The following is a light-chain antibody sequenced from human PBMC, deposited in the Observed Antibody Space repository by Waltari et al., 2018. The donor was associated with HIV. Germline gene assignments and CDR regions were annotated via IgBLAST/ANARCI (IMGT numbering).Light chain of an antibody. CDR2: TNN. Sequence: QSVLTQPPSASGTPGQRVTISCSGSSVHLADNTVNCYQQFPGTAPKLLIYTNNQRPSGVPDRFSGSKSGTSASLAISGLQSDDEAEYYCAAWDDSLNGLLFGGGTKLTVL. CDR1: SVHLADNT. CDR3: AAWDDSLNGLL. J-gene: IGLJ3*02. V-gene: IGLV1-44*01.